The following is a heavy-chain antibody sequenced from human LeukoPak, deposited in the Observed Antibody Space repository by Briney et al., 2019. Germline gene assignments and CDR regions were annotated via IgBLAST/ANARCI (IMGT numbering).Heavy chain of an antibody. CDR2: IIPIFGTA. CDR1: GYTFTSYY. CDR3: ASPPPDSYGYSGGFDY. V-gene: IGHV1-69*13. J-gene: IGHJ4*02. Sequence: ASVKVSCKASGYTFTSYYMHWVRQAPGQGLEWMGGIIPIFGTANYAQKFQGRVTITADESTSTACMELSSLRSEDTAVYYCASPPPDSYGYSGGFDYWGQGTLVTVSS. D-gene: IGHD5-18*01.